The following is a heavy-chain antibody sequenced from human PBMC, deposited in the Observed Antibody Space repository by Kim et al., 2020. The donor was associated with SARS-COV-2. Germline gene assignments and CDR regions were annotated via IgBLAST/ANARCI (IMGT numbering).Heavy chain of an antibody. D-gene: IGHD3-22*01. CDR3: ARFAMIPRGAFDI. V-gene: IGHV3-21*01. Sequence: YADSVTGRFTIARDNAKNSLYLQMNSLRAEDTAVYYCARFAMIPRGAFDIWGQGTMVTVSS. J-gene: IGHJ3*02.